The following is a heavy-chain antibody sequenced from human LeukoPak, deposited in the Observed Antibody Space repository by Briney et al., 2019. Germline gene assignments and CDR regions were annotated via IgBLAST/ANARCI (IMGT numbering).Heavy chain of an antibody. CDR2: IKTKTDGGTT. CDR3: TTEALYDSSGYYMDY. D-gene: IGHD3-22*01. Sequence: GGSLRLSCAASGFTFSYAWMSWVRQAPGKGLEWVGRIKTKTDGGTTDYAAPVKGRFTISRDDSTNTLYLQMNSLKTEDTAVYYCTTEALYDSSGYYMDYWGQETLVTVSS. CDR1: GFTFSYAW. J-gene: IGHJ4*02. V-gene: IGHV3-15*01.